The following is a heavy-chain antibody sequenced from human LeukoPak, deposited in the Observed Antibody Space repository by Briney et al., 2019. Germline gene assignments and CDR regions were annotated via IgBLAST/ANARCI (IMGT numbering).Heavy chain of an antibody. CDR2: LYPDGSAT. D-gene: IGHD1-26*01. V-gene: IGHV5-51*01. Sequence: KIGESLKISCKGSGYSFTSYWIGWVRQMPGRGLEWMGMLYPDGSATTYHPSFEGRVTISADKSVTTAYLEWNSLKASDTALYYCVRQGLQSGTYPAYWGPGTLVTVSS. CDR3: VRQGLQSGTYPAY. CDR1: GYSFTSYW. J-gene: IGHJ4*02.